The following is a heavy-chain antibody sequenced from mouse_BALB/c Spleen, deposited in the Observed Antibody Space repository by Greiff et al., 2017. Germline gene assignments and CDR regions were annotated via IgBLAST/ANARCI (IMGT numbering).Heavy chain of an antibody. J-gene: IGHJ4*01. CDR2: ISSGSSTI. V-gene: IGHV5-17*02. Sequence: EVQVVESGGGLVQPGGSRKLSCAASGFTFSSFGMHWVRQAPEKGLEWVAYISSGSSTIYYADTVKGRFTISRDNPKNTLFLQMTSLRSEDTAMYYCAREDYYAMDYWGQGTSVTVSS. CDR1: GFTFSSFG. CDR3: AREDYYAMDY.